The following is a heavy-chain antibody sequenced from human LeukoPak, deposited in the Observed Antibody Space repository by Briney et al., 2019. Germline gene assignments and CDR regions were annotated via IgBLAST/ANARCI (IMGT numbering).Heavy chain of an antibody. CDR2: IYHSGST. Sequence: SETLSLTCTVSGGSISSGGYYWSWIRQPPGKGLEWIGYIYHSGSTYYNPSLKSRVTISVDRSKNQFSLKLSSVTAADTAVYYCARSTNFGELSYWGQGTLVTVSS. J-gene: IGHJ4*02. D-gene: IGHD3-10*01. V-gene: IGHV4-30-2*01. CDR3: ARSTNFGELSY. CDR1: GGSISSGGYY.